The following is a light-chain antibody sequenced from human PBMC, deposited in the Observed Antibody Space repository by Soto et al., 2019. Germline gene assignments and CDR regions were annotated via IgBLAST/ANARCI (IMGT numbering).Light chain of an antibody. CDR2: AAS. V-gene: IGKV1-39*01. CDR3: QQSYSTLLI. CDR1: QSISSY. Sequence: DIQMTQSPSSLSASVGDRVTITCRASQSISSYLNWYQQKPGKAPKLLIKAASSLQSGVPSRFSVSGSGTDFTFTISSLQPEDFATYYCQQSYSTLLIFGGGTKVEIK. J-gene: IGKJ4*01.